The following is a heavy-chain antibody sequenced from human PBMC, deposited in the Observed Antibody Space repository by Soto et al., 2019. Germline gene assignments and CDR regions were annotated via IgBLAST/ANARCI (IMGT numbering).Heavy chain of an antibody. CDR3: ARASVSGRRFDY. Sequence: ASLKVSCKASGYTLSSYYMHWVRQAPGQGLEWMGIINPSGGSTTYAQKFQGRVTMTRDTSTSTIYMELSSLTSEDTAVYYCARASVSGRRFDYWGEGTLVTVSS. D-gene: IGHD6-19*01. CDR1: GYTLSSYY. J-gene: IGHJ4*02. CDR2: INPSGGST. V-gene: IGHV1-46*03.